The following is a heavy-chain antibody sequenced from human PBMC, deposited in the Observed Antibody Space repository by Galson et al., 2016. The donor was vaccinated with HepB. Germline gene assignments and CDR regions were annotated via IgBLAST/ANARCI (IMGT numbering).Heavy chain of an antibody. J-gene: IGHJ4*02. D-gene: IGHD2-2*02. CDR1: GFTFNNYA. CDR3: ARDADIVKVPAAIRADY. CDR2: ISGSGGYT. V-gene: IGHV3-23*01. Sequence: SLRLSCAASGFTFNNYAMNWVRQAPGKGLEWVSAISGSGGYTYYAGSVKGRFTISRDNSKNTLYLQMNSLRAEDTAVYYCARDADIVKVPAAIRADYWGQGTLVTVSS.